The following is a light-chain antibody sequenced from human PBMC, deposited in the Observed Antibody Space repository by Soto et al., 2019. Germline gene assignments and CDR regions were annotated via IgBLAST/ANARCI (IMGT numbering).Light chain of an antibody. CDR2: SAS. CDR1: QNIGNK. Sequence: IVMTQSPGTLSVSPGERATLSCRASQNIGNKVGWYQQKPGQAPSLLIYSASTRATGIPVRFSGSASMTAFSLTITSLQSEDSAVYYCQEYNFWHPITYRGGTKV. CDR3: QEYNFWHPIT. J-gene: IGKJ4*02. V-gene: IGKV3-15*01.